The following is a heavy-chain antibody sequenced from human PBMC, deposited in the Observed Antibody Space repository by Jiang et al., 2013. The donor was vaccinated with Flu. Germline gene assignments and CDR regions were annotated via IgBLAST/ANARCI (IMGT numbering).Heavy chain of an antibody. CDR1: GXTFPSLA. CDR3: ASMGKLWVGELLRYGMDV. J-gene: IGHJ6*02. CDR2: ISVYNSNT. V-gene: IGHV1-18*04. D-gene: IGHD3-10*01. Sequence: GAEVKKPGASVKVSCKASGXTFPSLAISWVRQAPGQGLEWMGWISVYNSNTNYAQKLQGRVTMTTDTSTSTVYMELRSLRFDDTAVYYCASMGKLWVGELLRYGMDVWGQGTTVTVSS.